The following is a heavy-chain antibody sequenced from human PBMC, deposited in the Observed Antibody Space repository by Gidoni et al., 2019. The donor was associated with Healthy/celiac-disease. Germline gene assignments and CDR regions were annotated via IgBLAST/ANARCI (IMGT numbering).Heavy chain of an antibody. J-gene: IGHJ3*02. CDR3: ARELEWLATHAFDI. D-gene: IGHD6-19*01. CDR2: IWYDGSNK. Sequence: QVQLVESGGGVVQPGRSLRLYCAASGFTFSSYGMHWVRQAPGKGLEWVAVIWYDGSNKYYAASVKGRFTISRDNSKNTLYLQMNSLRAEDTAVYYCARELEWLATHAFDIWGQGTMVTVSS. V-gene: IGHV3-33*01. CDR1: GFTFSSYG.